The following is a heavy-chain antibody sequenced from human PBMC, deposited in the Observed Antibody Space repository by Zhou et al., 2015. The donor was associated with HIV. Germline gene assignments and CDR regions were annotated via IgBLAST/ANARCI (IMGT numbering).Heavy chain of an antibody. CDR3: ARDTVDRRLNYNGLDV. D-gene: IGHD4-23*01. CDR2: IVPIFPST. J-gene: IGHJ6*02. Sequence: QVQLVQSGAEVKKPGSSVTVSCKTSGVTFSSYVINWVRQAPGQGLEWMGRIVPIFPSTYYAQKFQGRLTFTADRSTSTVYMTLSSLRSDDTAVYYCARDTVDRRLNYNGLDVWGQGTAVTISS. CDR1: GVTFSSYV. V-gene: IGHV1-69*06.